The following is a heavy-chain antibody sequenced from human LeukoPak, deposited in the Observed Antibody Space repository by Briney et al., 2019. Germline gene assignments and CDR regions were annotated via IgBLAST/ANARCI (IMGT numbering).Heavy chain of an antibody. J-gene: IGHJ4*02. CDR3: ARIYSSSWFDY. CDR1: GFTFSAYA. D-gene: IGHD6-13*01. CDR2: ISSSSSYI. Sequence: GRPLRLSYAASGFTFSAYAMHWVRQAPGKGLEWVSSISSSSSYIYYADSVKGRFTISRDNAKNSLYLQMNSLRAEDTAVYYCARIYSSSWFDYWGQGTLVTVSS. V-gene: IGHV3-21*01.